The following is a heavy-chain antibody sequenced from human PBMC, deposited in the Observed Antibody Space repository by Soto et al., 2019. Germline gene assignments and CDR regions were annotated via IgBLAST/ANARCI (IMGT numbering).Heavy chain of an antibody. D-gene: IGHD2-8*01. CDR3: ARSGAVSDH. Sequence: QVQLVQSGTEVKNPGASVKVSCKASGYSFTSYGISWVRQDPGQGLEWMGWISTYSGKTNYAQKTQVRVTMNTDTSASTVYMEVRSLRSDDTAVYYCARSGAVSDHWGQGTLVTVSS. CDR1: GYSFTSYG. CDR2: ISTYSGKT. V-gene: IGHV1-18*01. J-gene: IGHJ4*02.